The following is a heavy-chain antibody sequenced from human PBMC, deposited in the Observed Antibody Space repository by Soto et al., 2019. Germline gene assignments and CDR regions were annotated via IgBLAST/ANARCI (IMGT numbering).Heavy chain of an antibody. CDR3: ARDIREPHNRGSY. V-gene: IGHV1-3*04. CDR2: TNIGNGNT. D-gene: IGHD1-26*01. Sequence: GASVKVSCTASGYTFTNYAMHWVRQAPGQRFEWMGWTNIGNGNTKYSQKFQVRVTITRDTSASTAYMELSSLRSDYTAVYYCARDIREPHNRGSYWGQGTLVTVTS. CDR1: GYTFTNYA. J-gene: IGHJ4*02.